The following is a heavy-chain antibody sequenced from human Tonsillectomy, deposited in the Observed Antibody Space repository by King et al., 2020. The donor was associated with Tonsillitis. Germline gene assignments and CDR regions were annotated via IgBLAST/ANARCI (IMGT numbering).Heavy chain of an antibody. V-gene: IGHV3-30*18. J-gene: IGHJ6*02. D-gene: IGHD4-17*01. Sequence: QVQLVESGGGVVQPGRSLRLSCAASGFTFSSYGMHWVRQAPGKGLEGVAVISYDGSNKYYADSVKGRFTISRDNSKNTLYLQMNSLRAEDTAVYYCANSDYPYYGDYNRYGMDVWGQGTTVTVSS. CDR1: GFTFSSYG. CDR3: ANSDYPYYGDYNRYGMDV. CDR2: ISYDGSNK.